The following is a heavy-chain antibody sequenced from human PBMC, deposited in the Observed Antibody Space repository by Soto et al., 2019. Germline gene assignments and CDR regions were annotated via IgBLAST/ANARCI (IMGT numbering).Heavy chain of an antibody. CDR2: IYYSGYT. J-gene: IGHJ4*02. CDR3: ARAYGDSFFDL. D-gene: IGHD4-17*01. Sequence: QVQLQESGPGLVKPSETLSLTCTVSGGSISGIYWSWIRQPPGKGLECIGFIYYSGYTNYNPSLKSRVTMSVDTSKNQFSLKLSSVTAADTAVYYCARAYGDSFFDLWGQGTLVTVSS. CDR1: GGSISGIY. V-gene: IGHV4-59*01.